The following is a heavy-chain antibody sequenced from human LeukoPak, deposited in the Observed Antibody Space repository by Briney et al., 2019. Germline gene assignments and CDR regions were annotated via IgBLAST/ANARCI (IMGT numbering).Heavy chain of an antibody. V-gene: IGHV3-21*01. Sequence: GGSLRLSCAASGLTFSRYSMNWVREAPGEGLEWGSSISSSSSYTYSADSVKGRFTISRDNAKNSLYLQINSLRAEDTAVYYCASPLRLPWGQGTLVTVSS. J-gene: IGHJ5*02. CDR2: ISSSSSYT. CDR1: GLTFSRYS. D-gene: IGHD4-17*01. CDR3: ASPLRLP.